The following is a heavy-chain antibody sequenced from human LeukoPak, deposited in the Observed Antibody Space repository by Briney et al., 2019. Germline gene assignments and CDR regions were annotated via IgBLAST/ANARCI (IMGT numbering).Heavy chain of an antibody. D-gene: IGHD3-9*01. V-gene: IGHV4-59*08. CDR1: GGSISSYY. CDR3: ARHVRDYDILTGYYTSWFDP. J-gene: IGHJ5*02. Sequence: PSETLSLTCTVSGGSISSYYCSWIRQPPGKGLEWIGYIYYSGSTNYNPSLKSRVTISVDTSKNQFSLKLSSVTAADTAVYYCARHVRDYDILTGYYTSWFDPWGQGTLVTVSS. CDR2: IYYSGST.